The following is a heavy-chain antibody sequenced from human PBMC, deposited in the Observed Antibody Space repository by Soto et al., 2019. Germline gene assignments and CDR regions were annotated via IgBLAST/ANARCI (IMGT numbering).Heavy chain of an antibody. D-gene: IGHD6-19*01. V-gene: IGHV3-21*01. CDR1: GFTFSGYI. CDR2: ISSSSSYI. CDR3: ARVKYSSGWYPDY. J-gene: IGHJ4*02. Sequence: GGSLRLSCAASGFTFSGYIMNWVRQAPGKGLEWVSSISSSSSYIYYADSVKGRFTISRDNAKNSLYLQMNSLRAEDTAVYYCARVKYSSGWYPDYWGQGTLVTVSS.